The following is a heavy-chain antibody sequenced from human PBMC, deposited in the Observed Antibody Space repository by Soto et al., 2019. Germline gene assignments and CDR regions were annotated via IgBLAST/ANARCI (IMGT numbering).Heavy chain of an antibody. V-gene: IGHV3-33*01. J-gene: IGHJ6*03. D-gene: IGHD3-3*01. CDR2: IWYDGSNK. CDR3: ARDSYYDFWSGYGHYYYYYMDV. CDR1: GFTFSSCG. Sequence: QVQLVESGGGVVQPGRSLRLSCAASGFTFSSCGMHWVRQAPGKGLEWVAVIWYDGSNKYYADSVKGRFTISRDNSKNTLYLQMNSLRAEDTAVYYCARDSYYDFWSGYGHYYYYYMDVWGKGTTVTVSS.